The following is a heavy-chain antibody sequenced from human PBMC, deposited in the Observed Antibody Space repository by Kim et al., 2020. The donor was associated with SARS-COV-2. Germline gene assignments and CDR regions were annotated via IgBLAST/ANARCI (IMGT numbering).Heavy chain of an antibody. Sequence: GGSLRLSCAASGFTFSSYGMHWVRQAPGKGLEWVAVISYDGSNKYYADSVKGRFTISRDNSKNTLYLQMNSLRAEDTAVYYCAKNPRYGSGPALYYYYGMDVWSQGTTVTVSS. V-gene: IGHV3-30*18. CDR1: GFTFSSYG. D-gene: IGHD3-10*01. CDR3: AKNPRYGSGPALYYYYGMDV. CDR2: ISYDGSNK. J-gene: IGHJ6*02.